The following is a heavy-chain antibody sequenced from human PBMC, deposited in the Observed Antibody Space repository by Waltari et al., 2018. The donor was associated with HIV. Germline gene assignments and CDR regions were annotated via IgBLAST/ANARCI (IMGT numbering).Heavy chain of an antibody. V-gene: IGHV3-23*01. CDR3: ARHSSSHPYYYAMDV. D-gene: IGHD6-13*01. CDR1: GFSFVTYA. Sequence: EGQLFESGGGLVQPGQSLILSCTVSGFSFVTYAIRWVRQAPGKGLEWVSAISGTGDHTFYADSVKGRFTISRDNSKRTLYLQMNSLRAEDTALYYCARHSSSHPYYYAMDVWGQGTTVTVSS. J-gene: IGHJ6*02. CDR2: ISGTGDHT.